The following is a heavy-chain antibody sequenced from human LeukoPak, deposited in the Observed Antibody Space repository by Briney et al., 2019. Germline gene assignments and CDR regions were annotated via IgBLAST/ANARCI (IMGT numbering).Heavy chain of an antibody. Sequence: ASVKVSCKASGGTFSSYAISWVRQAPGQGLEWMGRIIPIFGTANYAQKFQGRVTITADKSTSTAYMELSSLRSEDTAVYYCSFYYDSSGYYPLLGYWGQGTLVTVSS. CDR1: GGTFSSYA. V-gene: IGHV1-69*06. D-gene: IGHD3-22*01. J-gene: IGHJ4*02. CDR3: SFYYDSSGYYPLLGY. CDR2: IIPIFGTA.